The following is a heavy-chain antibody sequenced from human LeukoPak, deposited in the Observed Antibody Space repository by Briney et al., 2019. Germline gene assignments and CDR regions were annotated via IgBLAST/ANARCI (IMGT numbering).Heavy chain of an antibody. CDR1: GFTLSDYY. CDR3: ARDRLGDYDHSGYYDK. CDR2: ICDSGRTI. Sequence: PGGSLSLSCAASGFTLSDYYMSWIPQAPGKGLECVSYICDSGRTIYYADSVKGQFTISRDNAKNSVYLQMNNLRAEDTAVYYCARDRLGDYDHSGYYDKWGQGTLVTVSS. V-gene: IGHV3-11*01. J-gene: IGHJ4*02. D-gene: IGHD3-22*01.